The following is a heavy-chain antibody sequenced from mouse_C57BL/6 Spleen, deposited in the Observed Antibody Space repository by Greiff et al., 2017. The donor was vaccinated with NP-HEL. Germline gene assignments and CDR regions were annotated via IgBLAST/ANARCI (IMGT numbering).Heavy chain of an antibody. CDR1: GYSITSGYD. CDR3: ARDGGSPYFDY. Sequence: VQLQQSGPGMVKPSQSLSLTCTVTGYSITSGYDWHWIRHFPGNKLEWMGYISYSGSTNYNPSLKSRISITHDTSKNHFFLKFKSVTTEDTATYYCARDGGSPYFDYWGQGTTLTVSS. J-gene: IGHJ2*01. V-gene: IGHV3-1*01. CDR2: ISYSGST. D-gene: IGHD1-1*01.